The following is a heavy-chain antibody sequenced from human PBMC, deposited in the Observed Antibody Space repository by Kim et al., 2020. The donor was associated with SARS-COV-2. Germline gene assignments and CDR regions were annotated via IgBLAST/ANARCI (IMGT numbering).Heavy chain of an antibody. D-gene: IGHD6-25*01. V-gene: IGHV3-11*06. Sequence: GRFTISRDNAKNSLYMQMNSLRAEDTAVYYCARDLPPFRAARGGGGMDVWGQGTKVTVSS. CDR3: ARDLPPFRAARGGGGMDV. J-gene: IGHJ6*02.